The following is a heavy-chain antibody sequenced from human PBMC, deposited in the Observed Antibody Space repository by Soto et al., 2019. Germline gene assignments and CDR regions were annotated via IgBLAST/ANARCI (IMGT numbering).Heavy chain of an antibody. Sequence: EVQLVESGGGLVQPGESPRLSCAVSGFPFSDYSMSWVRQAPGKGLEWVSYISRSGDVIKYADSVKGRFTTSRDNGKNSLFLQMNSLSAEDTAVYYCARDGAVAGKRYFYGMDVWGQGTTVTVSS. CDR3: ARDGAVAGKRYFYGMDV. CDR1: GFPFSDYS. D-gene: IGHD6-19*01. CDR2: ISRSGDVI. J-gene: IGHJ6*02. V-gene: IGHV3-48*01.